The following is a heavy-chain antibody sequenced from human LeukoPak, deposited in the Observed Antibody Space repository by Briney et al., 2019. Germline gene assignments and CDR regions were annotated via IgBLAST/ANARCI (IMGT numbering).Heavy chain of an antibody. CDR1: GGSISSGGYS. CDR2: IYHSGST. V-gene: IGHV4-30-2*01. D-gene: IGHD4-17*01. J-gene: IGHJ1*01. Sequence: PSQTLFLTCAVSGGSISSGGYSWSWIRQPPGKGLEWIGYIYHSGSTLYNPSLKSRVTISVDTSKNQFSLKLSSVTAADTAVYYCARSRGDYVLKYFQHWGQGTLVTVSS. CDR3: ARSRGDYVLKYFQH.